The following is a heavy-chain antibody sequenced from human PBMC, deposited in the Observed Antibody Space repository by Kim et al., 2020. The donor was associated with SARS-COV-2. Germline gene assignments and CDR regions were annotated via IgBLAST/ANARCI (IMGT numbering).Heavy chain of an antibody. CDR1: GFTFSSYW. Sequence: GGSLRLSCAASGFTFSSYWMSWVRQAPGKGLEWLANIKQDGSEKYYVDSVKGRFTISRENAKKLLYLQMNSLRAEDTAVYHCAVNANDGSGVGGFEYWGQGTLVTVSA. CDR2: IKQDGSEK. V-gene: IGHV3-7*01. J-gene: IGHJ4*02. D-gene: IGHD3-10*01. CDR3: AVNANDGSGVGGFEY.